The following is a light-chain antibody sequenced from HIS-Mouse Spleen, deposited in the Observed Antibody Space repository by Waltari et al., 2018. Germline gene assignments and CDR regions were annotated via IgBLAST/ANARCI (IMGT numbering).Light chain of an antibody. V-gene: IGKV1-5*03. CDR3: QQYNSYSRT. J-gene: IGKJ1*01. CDR2: KAS. Sequence: DIQMTQSPSTLFATVGNRVNITCRASQSISSWLAWYQQKPGKAPKLLIYKASSLESGVPSRFSGSGSGTEFTLTISSLQPDDFATYYCQQYNSYSRTFGQGTKVEIK. CDR1: QSISSW.